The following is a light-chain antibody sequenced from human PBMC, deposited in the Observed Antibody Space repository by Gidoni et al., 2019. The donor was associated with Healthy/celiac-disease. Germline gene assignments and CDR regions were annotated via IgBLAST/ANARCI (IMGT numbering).Light chain of an antibody. V-gene: IGKV1-5*03. CDR3: QQYNSYSLT. Sequence: DIQLTQSPSTLSASVGDRVTITCRASQSISSWLAWYQQKPGKAPKLLIYKASSLESGVPSRFSGSGSGTEFTLTISSLQPDDFATYYCQQYNSYSLTFGGGTKVEIK. J-gene: IGKJ4*01. CDR2: KAS. CDR1: QSISSW.